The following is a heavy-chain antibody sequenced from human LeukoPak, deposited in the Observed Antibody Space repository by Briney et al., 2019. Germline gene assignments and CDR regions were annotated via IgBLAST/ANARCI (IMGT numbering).Heavy chain of an antibody. J-gene: IGHJ5*01. CDR1: GVTFSGYW. CDR3: GRLGQGINWFDS. V-gene: IGHV3-74*01. D-gene: IGHD3/OR15-3a*01. Sequence: PGGSLRLSCAASGVTFSGYWMHWVRQAPGKGRVWVSRINTDGISTNYADSVKGRFTISRDNAKNTVYLQMNSLRAEDTAVYYCGRLGQGINWFDSWGQGTLVTVSS. CDR2: INTDGIST.